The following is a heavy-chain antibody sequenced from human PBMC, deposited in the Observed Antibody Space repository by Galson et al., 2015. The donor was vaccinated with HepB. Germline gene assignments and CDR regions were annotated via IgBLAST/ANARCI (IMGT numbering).Heavy chain of an antibody. Sequence: SLRLSCAASGFTFSTYAMSWVRQAPGRGLEWVSGIRGTDGSTYYADSVKGRFTISRDNSKRTLYLEMDNLRVEDTAVYYCAKVPQNFMIAFEDWYFDLWGRGALVTVSS. CDR3: AKVPQNFMIAFEDWYFDL. V-gene: IGHV3-23*01. D-gene: IGHD3-16*01. CDR1: GFTFSTYA. CDR2: IRGTDGST. J-gene: IGHJ2*01.